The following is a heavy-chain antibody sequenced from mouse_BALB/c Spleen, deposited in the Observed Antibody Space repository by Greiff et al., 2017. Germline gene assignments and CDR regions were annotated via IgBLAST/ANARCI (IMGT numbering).Heavy chain of an antibody. CDR3: ARGGSSTGAMDY. J-gene: IGHJ4*01. CDR2: ISDGGSYT. CDR1: GFTFSDYY. V-gene: IGHV5-4*02. D-gene: IGHD1-1*01. Sequence: EVQRVESGGGLVKPGGSLKLSCAASGFTFSDYYMYWVRQTPEKRLEWVATISDGGSYTYYPDSVKGRFTISRDNAKNNLYLQMSSLKSEDTAMYYCARGGSSTGAMDYWGQGTSVTVSS.